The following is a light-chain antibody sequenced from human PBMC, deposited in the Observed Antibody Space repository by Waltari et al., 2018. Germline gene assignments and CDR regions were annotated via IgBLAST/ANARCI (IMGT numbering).Light chain of an antibody. V-gene: IGLV3-21*02. CDR1: RIGSKS. J-gene: IGLJ2*01. Sequence: SYVLTQPPSVSVAPGQTAMISCGGDRIGSKSVLWYQPKPGQAPVLVVDDNADRPSGIPRRIYGSNSGTTATLTISGAEAGDEADYYCQVWDSSSDHVVFGGGTKLTVL. CDR3: QVWDSSSDHVV. CDR2: DNA.